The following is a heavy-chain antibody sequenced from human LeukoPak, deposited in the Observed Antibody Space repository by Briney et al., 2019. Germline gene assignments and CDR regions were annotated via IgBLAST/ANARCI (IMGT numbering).Heavy chain of an antibody. Sequence: SEALSLTCSVSGGSISNYYWSWIRQPAGKGLEWIGRIYTSGSTYYNPSLKSRVTMSVDTSKNQFSLKLSSVTAADTAVYYCARVGAGYYKVVSYWGQGTLVTVSS. D-gene: IGHD3-22*01. CDR2: IYTSGST. J-gene: IGHJ4*02. CDR3: ARVGAGYYKVVSY. V-gene: IGHV4-4*07. CDR1: GGSISNYY.